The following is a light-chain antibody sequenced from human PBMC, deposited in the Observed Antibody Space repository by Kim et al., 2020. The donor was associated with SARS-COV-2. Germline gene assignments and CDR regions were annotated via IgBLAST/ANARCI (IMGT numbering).Light chain of an antibody. CDR1: SGSIASNY. CDR2: EDT. Sequence: NFMLTQHHSVSESPGKTVTISCTGSSGSIASNYVQWYQQRPGSAPTTVIYEDTQRPSGVPDRFSGSIDSSSNSASLTISGLKTEDEADYYCQSYDRSSVVFGGGTQLTVL. V-gene: IGLV6-57*02. CDR3: QSYDRSSVV. J-gene: IGLJ2*01.